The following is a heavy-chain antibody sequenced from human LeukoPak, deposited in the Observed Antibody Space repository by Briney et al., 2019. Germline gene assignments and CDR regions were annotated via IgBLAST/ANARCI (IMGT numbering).Heavy chain of an antibody. CDR1: GFIFSNYG. CDR2: ISSDGDNT. CDR3: VRDRGYFDN. V-gene: IGHV3-64D*06. Sequence: GGSLRLSCSASGFIFSNYGMYWVRQAPGKGLEFVSAISSDGDNTFYADSVKGRFTISRDNSKNTLYLQTSSLRGEDTAVYYCVRDRGYFDNWGQGTLVTVSS. J-gene: IGHJ4*02.